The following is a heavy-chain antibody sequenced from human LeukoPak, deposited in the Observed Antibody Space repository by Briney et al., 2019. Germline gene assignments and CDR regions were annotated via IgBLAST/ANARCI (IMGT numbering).Heavy chain of an antibody. V-gene: IGHV1-18*01. CDR2: ISAYNGNT. CDR1: GYTFTSNG. D-gene: IGHD6-13*01. Sequence: GASVKVSCKASGYTFTSNGISWVRQAPGQGLEWMGWISAYNGNTNYAQKLQGRVTMTTDTSTSTAYMELSRLRSDDTAVYYCALNRPIAAAGIGSWFDPWGQGTLVTVSS. CDR3: ALNRPIAAAGIGSWFDP. J-gene: IGHJ5*02.